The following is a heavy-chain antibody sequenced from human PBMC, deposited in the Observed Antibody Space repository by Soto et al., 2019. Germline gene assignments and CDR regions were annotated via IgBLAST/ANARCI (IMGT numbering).Heavy chain of an antibody. CDR2: INPNSGGS. D-gene: IGHD1-26*01. J-gene: IGHJ6*02. V-gene: IGHV1-2*04. Sequence: ASVKVSCKASGYTFTGYYLHWVRQAPGQGLEWMGWINPNSGGSNYAKKFQGWVTMTRDTSISTAYGELSSLTSDEPAVYYCARGGVPQSGDYYGMDVWGQGTTVTVSS. CDR1: GYTFTGYY. CDR3: ARGGVPQSGDYYGMDV.